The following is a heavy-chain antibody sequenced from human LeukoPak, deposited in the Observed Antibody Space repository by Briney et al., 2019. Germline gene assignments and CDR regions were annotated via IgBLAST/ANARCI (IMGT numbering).Heavy chain of an antibody. J-gene: IGHJ4*02. CDR2: ITTYNGDK. V-gene: IGHV1-18*01. CDR3: ARDCSNGVCYPRDF. D-gene: IGHD2-8*01. CDR1: GYTLSEYG. Sequence: ASVRVSCKASGYTLSEYGISWLRQAPGQGLEWVGWITTYNGDKKCSEKLQGRVTMTTDTSTGTYYMEIRSLRSDDTAIYYCARDCSNGVCYPRDFWGPGTRVTVST.